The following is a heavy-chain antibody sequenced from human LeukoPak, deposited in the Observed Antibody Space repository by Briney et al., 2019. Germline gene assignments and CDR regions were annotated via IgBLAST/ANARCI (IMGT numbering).Heavy chain of an antibody. V-gene: IGHV1-46*01. Sequence: ASVKVSFKASGYTFTSYYMHWVRQAPGQGLEWMGIINPSGGSTSYAQKFQGRVTMTRDMSTSTVYMELSSLRSEDTAVYYCARDPEDGYNSGISDYYYYMDVWGKGTTVTVSS. CDR1: GYTFTSYY. CDR3: ARDPEDGYNSGISDYYYYMDV. J-gene: IGHJ6*03. D-gene: IGHD5-24*01. CDR2: INPSGGST.